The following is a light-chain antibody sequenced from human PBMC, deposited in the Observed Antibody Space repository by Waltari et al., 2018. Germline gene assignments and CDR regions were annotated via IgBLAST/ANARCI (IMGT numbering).Light chain of an antibody. CDR2: GSS. J-gene: IGKJ1*01. V-gene: IGKV1-39*01. CDR3: QQSYSTPRT. Sequence: DIQMTQSPSSLSASVGDIVTITCRASQSVTTYLSRYQQKPGKAPKLLLYGSSTQQSGVPSRFYGGGSGTDFTLTISSLQPEDFATYYCQQSYSTPRTFGQGTKVEIK. CDR1: QSVTTY.